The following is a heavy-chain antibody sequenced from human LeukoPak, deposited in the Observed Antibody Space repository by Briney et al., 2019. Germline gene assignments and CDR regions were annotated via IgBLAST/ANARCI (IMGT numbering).Heavy chain of an antibody. Sequence: WSSVTVSCKASGGTFSSYAISWVRQAPGQGLEWMGVIIPIFGTANYAQKFQGRVTITADKSTSTAYMELSSLRSEDTAVYYCARGPLWFGELHRTRYNWFDPWGQGTLVTVSS. CDR1: GGTFSSYA. J-gene: IGHJ5*02. CDR3: ARGPLWFGELHRTRYNWFDP. V-gene: IGHV1-69*06. D-gene: IGHD3-10*01. CDR2: IIPIFGTA.